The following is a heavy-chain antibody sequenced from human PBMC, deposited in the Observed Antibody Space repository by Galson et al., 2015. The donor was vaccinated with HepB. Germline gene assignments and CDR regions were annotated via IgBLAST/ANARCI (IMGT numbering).Heavy chain of an antibody. Sequence: CKASGYTFTNFYIHWVRQVPGQGPECMGWVNPNSGATTYTPKFQDRLTMTRDTSLRTVYMELNRLTSDDTAVYYCARDLYDILTGSRLRGYDHFGMDVWGQGTTVTVSS. J-gene: IGHJ6*02. CDR3: ARDLYDILTGSRLRGYDHFGMDV. CDR2: VNPNSGAT. D-gene: IGHD3-9*01. V-gene: IGHV1-2*02. CDR1: GYTFTNFY.